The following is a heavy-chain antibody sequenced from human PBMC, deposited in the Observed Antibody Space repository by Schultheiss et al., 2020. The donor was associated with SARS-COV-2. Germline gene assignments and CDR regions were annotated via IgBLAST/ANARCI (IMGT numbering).Heavy chain of an antibody. CDR2: INHSGST. V-gene: IGHV4-34*01. CDR1: GGSISSYY. Sequence: SETLSLTCTVSGGSISSYYWSWIRQPPGKGLEWIGEINHSGSTNYNPSLKSRVTISVDTSKNQFSLKLSSVTAADTAVYYCARVGYSNSPANDYWGQGTLVTVSS. CDR3: ARVGYSNSPANDY. J-gene: IGHJ4*02. D-gene: IGHD6-6*01.